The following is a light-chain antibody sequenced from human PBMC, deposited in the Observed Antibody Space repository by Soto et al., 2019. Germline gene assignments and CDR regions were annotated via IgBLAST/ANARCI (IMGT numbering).Light chain of an antibody. Sequence: DIQMTQSPPTLSASVGDRVTITCRASQSISGRLAWYQQKPGKAPKILIYKASSLDSGVPSRFSGSGAGTEFTLTITSLQPDDFATYYCQQYNTYSSFGPGTKVDIK. CDR1: QSISGR. CDR3: QQYNTYSS. J-gene: IGKJ3*01. V-gene: IGKV1-5*03. CDR2: KAS.